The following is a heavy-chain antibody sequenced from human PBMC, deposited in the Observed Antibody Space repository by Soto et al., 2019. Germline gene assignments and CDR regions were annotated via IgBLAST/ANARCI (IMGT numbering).Heavy chain of an antibody. D-gene: IGHD1-7*01. CDR2: INHSGST. Sequence: SETLSLTCAVYGGSFSGYYWSWIRQPPGKGLEWIGEINHSGSTNYNPSLESRVTISVDTSKNQFSLKLSSVTAADTAVYYCARVRNWNYADYYYYGMDVWGQGTTVTVSS. V-gene: IGHV4-34*01. CDR1: GGSFSGYY. J-gene: IGHJ6*02. CDR3: ARVRNWNYADYYYYGMDV.